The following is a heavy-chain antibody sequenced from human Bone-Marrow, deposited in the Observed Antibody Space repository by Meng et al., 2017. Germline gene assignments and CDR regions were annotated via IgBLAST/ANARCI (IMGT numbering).Heavy chain of an antibody. CDR2: MNPNSGNT. CDR1: GYTFTSYD. J-gene: IGHJ4*02. Sequence: ASVKVSCKASGYTFTSYDINWVRQATGQGLEWMGWMNPNSGNTGYAQKFQGRVTMTRNTSISTAYMELNSLRAEDTAVYYCARDRRPYYYDSSEIRYFDYWGQGTLVTVSS. D-gene: IGHD3-22*01. V-gene: IGHV1-8*01. CDR3: ARDRRPYYYDSSEIRYFDY.